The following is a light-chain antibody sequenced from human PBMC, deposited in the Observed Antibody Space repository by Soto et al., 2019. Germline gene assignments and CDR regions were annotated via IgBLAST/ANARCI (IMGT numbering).Light chain of an antibody. CDR3: HQSYKMTS. CDR2: ATS. Sequence: EIPLTQSPSSLAASVGDRLTLTCRASRNVSIYLNWYQHKPGKGPTLLIHATSNLQIGVPSRFSGSGSGTEFTLTISSLEHEDIGTYYCHQSYKMTSFAQGTRLEIK. CDR1: RNVSIY. J-gene: IGKJ5*01. V-gene: IGKV1-39*01.